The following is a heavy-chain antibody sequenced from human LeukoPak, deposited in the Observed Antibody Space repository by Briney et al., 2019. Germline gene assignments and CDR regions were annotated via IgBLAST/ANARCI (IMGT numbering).Heavy chain of an antibody. V-gene: IGHV3-48*03. Sequence: PGGSLRLSCAASGFTFSSYEMNWVRQAPGKGLEWVSYISGSGSTIYYADSVKGRFTISRDNAKNSLYLQMNSLRAEDTAVYYCAREGKEANDYWGQGTLDTVSS. D-gene: IGHD4/OR15-4a*01. CDR3: AREGKEANDY. CDR1: GFTFSSYE. CDR2: ISGSGSTI. J-gene: IGHJ4*02.